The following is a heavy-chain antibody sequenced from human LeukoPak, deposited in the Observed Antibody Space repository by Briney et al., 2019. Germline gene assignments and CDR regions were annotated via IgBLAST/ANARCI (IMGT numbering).Heavy chain of an antibody. Sequence: GGSLRLSCAASGFTFSSYAVSWVRQAPGKGLEWVSAISGSGTSTYYADSVKGRFTISRDNSKNTLYLQMNSLRAGDTAVYYCARSLSGWYLFDYWGQGTLVTVSS. CDR3: ARSLSGWYLFDY. J-gene: IGHJ4*02. D-gene: IGHD6-19*01. CDR2: ISGSGTST. V-gene: IGHV3-23*01. CDR1: GFTFSSYA.